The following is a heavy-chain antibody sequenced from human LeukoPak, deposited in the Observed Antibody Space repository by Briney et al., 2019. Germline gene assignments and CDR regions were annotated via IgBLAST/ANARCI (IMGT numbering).Heavy chain of an antibody. CDR1: GGSVSSGSYY. CDR2: IYYSGST. D-gene: IGHD3-22*01. Sequence: SETLSLTCTVSGGSVSSGSYYWSWIRQPPGTGLEWIGYIYYSGSTNYNPSLKSRVTISVDTSKNQFSLKLSSVTAADTAVYYCARVYYYDSSGYYYEGRGFDPWGQGTLVTVSS. CDR3: ARVYYYDSSGYYYEGRGFDP. V-gene: IGHV4-61*01. J-gene: IGHJ5*02.